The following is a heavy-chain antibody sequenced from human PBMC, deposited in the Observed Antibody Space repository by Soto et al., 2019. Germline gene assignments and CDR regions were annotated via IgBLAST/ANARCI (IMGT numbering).Heavy chain of an antibody. CDR3: ARDLRFLEWLPNWFDP. D-gene: IGHD3-3*01. Sequence: ASVKVSCKASGYTFTSYYMHWVRQAPGQGLEWMGIINPSGGSTSYAQKFQGRVTMTRDTSTSTVYMELSSLRSEDTAVYYCARDLRFLEWLPNWFDPWGQGTLVTVSS. CDR1: GYTFTSYY. CDR2: INPSGGST. V-gene: IGHV1-46*01. J-gene: IGHJ5*02.